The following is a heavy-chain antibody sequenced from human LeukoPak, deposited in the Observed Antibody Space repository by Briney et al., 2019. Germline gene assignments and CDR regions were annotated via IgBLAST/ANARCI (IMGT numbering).Heavy chain of an antibody. CDR2: VRGKPYGATT. Sequence: PGGSLRLSCTASAFTFGDYAMNWVRQAPGKGLEWVGFVRGKPYGATTEYAASVKGRFTISRDDSKSIAYLQMNSLKTEGTAVYYCTRAQTEVGAKYYFDYWGQGTLVTVSS. D-gene: IGHD1-26*01. CDR3: TRAQTEVGAKYYFDY. V-gene: IGHV3-49*04. CDR1: AFTFGDYA. J-gene: IGHJ4*02.